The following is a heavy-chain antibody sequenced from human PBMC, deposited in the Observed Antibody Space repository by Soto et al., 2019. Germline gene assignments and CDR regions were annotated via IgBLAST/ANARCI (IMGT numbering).Heavy chain of an antibody. V-gene: IGHV1-69*02. CDR2: IIPILGIA. Sequence: QVQLVQSGAEVKKPGSSVKVSCKASGGTFSSYTISWVRQAPGQGLEWMGRIIPILGIANYAQKFQGRVTIIADKSTSTAYMELSSLRSEDTAVYYCARWDDDYYGSGSYYNGTIVWGKGTTVTVSS. CDR1: GGTFSSYT. J-gene: IGHJ6*04. CDR3: ARWDDDYYGSGSYYNGTIV. D-gene: IGHD3-10*01.